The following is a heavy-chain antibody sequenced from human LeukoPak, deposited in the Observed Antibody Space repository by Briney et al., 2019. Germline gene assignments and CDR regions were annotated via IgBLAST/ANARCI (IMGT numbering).Heavy chain of an antibody. CDR3: ARGSSGYQGY. Sequence: ASVTVSCKASGYTFTGYYIHWVRQAPGQGLEWMGWINPNSGGTHYAQKFQGRVTMTRDTSISTAYMELSRLRSDDTAVFYCARGSSGYQGYWGQGTLVTVSS. CDR2: INPNSGGT. J-gene: IGHJ4*02. V-gene: IGHV1-2*02. D-gene: IGHD5-12*01. CDR1: GYTFTGYY.